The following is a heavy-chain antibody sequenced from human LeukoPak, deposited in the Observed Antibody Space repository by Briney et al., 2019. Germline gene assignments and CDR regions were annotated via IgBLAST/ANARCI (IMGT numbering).Heavy chain of an antibody. Sequence: PSETLSLTCNVSGGSISSYSWSWIRQPPGKGLEWIGYISYSGNTNYHPSLMRRVTISVDTSKSQFSLNLTPVTAADTAVYFCARHSGYSSGPDFDYWGQGTLVTVSS. CDR1: GGSISSYS. J-gene: IGHJ4*02. CDR3: ARHSGYSSGPDFDY. V-gene: IGHV4-59*08. D-gene: IGHD6-19*01. CDR2: ISYSGNT.